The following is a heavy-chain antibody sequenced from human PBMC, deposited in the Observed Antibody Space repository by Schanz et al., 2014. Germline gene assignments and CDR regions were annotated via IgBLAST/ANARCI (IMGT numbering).Heavy chain of an antibody. J-gene: IGHJ4*02. V-gene: IGHV1-18*01. Sequence: QVHLVQSGAELKKPGASVKVSCKASGYTFTSYGISWVRQAPGQGLEWMGWISAYNGNTKYPQKLQGRVTMTTDTSTSTAYMELSSLRSEDTAVYSCARGIGGYGANNYFDYWGQGTLVNVSS. CDR2: ISAYNGNT. CDR3: ARGIGGYGANNYFDY. CDR1: GYTFTSYG. D-gene: IGHD5-12*01.